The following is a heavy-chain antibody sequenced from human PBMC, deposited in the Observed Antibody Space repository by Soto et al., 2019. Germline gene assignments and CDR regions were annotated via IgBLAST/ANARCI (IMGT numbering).Heavy chain of an antibody. CDR1: GGTFISHA. Sequence: QVQLVQSGAEVKKPGSSVRVSCKVSGGTFISHAINWLRQAPGQGLEWMGVIIPVTETPNNAEKFQGRVTITADKSTTTVYMVLSSLTFDDTAVYFCARGNKGPGHYGPGSQGWYGPWGQGTLVTVSS. CDR2: IIPVTETP. J-gene: IGHJ5*02. CDR3: ARGNKGPGHYGPGSQGWYGP. D-gene: IGHD3-10*01. V-gene: IGHV1-69*06.